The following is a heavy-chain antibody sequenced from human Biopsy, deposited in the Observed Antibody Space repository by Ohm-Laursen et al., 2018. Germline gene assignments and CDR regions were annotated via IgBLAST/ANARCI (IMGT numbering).Heavy chain of an antibody. CDR2: IDWDDDK. V-gene: IGHV2-70*04. D-gene: IGHD1-1*01. CDR3: ARTRAHNFGALEF. J-gene: IGHJ4*01. Sequence: TQPLPLTCSLSGFSLSSTGMRISWARQPPGKALECLGRIDWDDDKFYSPSLETRLSLPKDTTTNQVVLTLTDVDPEDTATYYCARTRAHNFGALEFWGQGILVTVSS. CDR1: GFSLSSTGMR.